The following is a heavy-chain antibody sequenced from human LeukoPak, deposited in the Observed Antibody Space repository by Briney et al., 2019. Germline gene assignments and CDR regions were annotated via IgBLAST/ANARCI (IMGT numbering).Heavy chain of an antibody. CDR3: ASGGSYSRARDY. CDR1: GFTFSSYW. D-gene: IGHD1-26*01. CDR2: INSDGSST. Sequence: PGGSLRLSCAASGFTFSSYWMHWVRQAPGKGLVWVSRINSDGSSTSYADSVKGRFTISRENAKNTLYLQMNSLRAEDTAVYYCASGGSYSRARDYWGQGTLVTVSS. V-gene: IGHV3-74*01. J-gene: IGHJ4*02.